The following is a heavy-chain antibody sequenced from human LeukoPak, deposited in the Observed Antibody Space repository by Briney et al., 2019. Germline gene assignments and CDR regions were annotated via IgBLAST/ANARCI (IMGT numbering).Heavy chain of an antibody. D-gene: IGHD3-22*01. J-gene: IGHJ4*02. CDR3: AKRGVVIRVILVGFHKEAYYFDS. Sequence: PGGSLRLSCAVSGIPLSNHGMTWVRQAPGKGLEWVAGLSDSGSRTNYAASVKGRFTISRDNPKNTLYLQMNSLRPEDTAVYFCAKRGVVIRVILVGFHKEAYYFDSWGQGALVTVSS. V-gene: IGHV3-23*01. CDR1: GIPLSNHG. CDR2: LSDSGSRT.